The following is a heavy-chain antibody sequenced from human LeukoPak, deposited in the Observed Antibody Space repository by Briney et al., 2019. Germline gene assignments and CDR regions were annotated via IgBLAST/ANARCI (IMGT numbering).Heavy chain of an antibody. Sequence: KSSETLSLTCTVSGGSISSYYWSWIRQPAGKGLEWIGRISNSGSTNYNPSLKSRLTLSVDTSKNQFSLKLISVTAADTAVYYCARDRGSGWFDPWGQGTLVTVSS. CDR2: ISNSGST. CDR1: GGSISSYY. V-gene: IGHV4-4*07. J-gene: IGHJ5*02. CDR3: ARDRGSGWFDP. D-gene: IGHD5-24*01.